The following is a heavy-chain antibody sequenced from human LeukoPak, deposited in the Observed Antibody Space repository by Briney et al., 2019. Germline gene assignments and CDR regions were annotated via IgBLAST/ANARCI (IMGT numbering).Heavy chain of an antibody. J-gene: IGHJ6*03. CDR1: GDSFSSYA. Sequence: GASVKVSCKASGDSFSSYAITWVRQAPAQGLEWLGRIIPIFGTANYPQKFQGRVTITADILSSTAYIEMTNLTSDDTAVYFCAKQGAARQDYYMDVWGNGTTASVS. V-gene: IGHV1-69*06. D-gene: IGHD5-18*01. CDR3: AKQGAARQDYYMDV. CDR2: IIPIFGTA.